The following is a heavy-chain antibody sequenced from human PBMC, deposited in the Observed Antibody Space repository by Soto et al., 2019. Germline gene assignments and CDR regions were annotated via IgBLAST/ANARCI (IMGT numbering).Heavy chain of an antibody. CDR3: SKGYCSGGSCYSFGLDP. Sequence: QVQLVESGGGVVQPGRSLRLSCAASGFTFSSYGMHWVRQAPGKGLEWVAVIWYDGSNKYYADSVKGRFTISRDNSKNTLYLHMNSLRAEDTDVYYCSKGYCSGGSCYSFGLDPWGQGTLVTVSS. V-gene: IGHV3-33*06. CDR1: GFTFSSYG. CDR2: IWYDGSNK. D-gene: IGHD2-15*01. J-gene: IGHJ5*02.